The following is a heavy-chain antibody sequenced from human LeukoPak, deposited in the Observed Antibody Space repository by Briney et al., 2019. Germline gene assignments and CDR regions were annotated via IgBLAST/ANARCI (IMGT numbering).Heavy chain of an antibody. CDR3: ARFLWSGYSDAFDI. CDR1: GDSISSSY. CDR2: IYYSGST. D-gene: IGHD3-3*01. Sequence: SETLSLTCTVSGDSISSSYWSWSWIRQPPGKGLEWIGYIYYSGSTNYNPSLKSRVTISVDTSKNQFSLKLSSVTAADTAVYYCARFLWSGYSDAFDIWGQGTMVTVSS. V-gene: IGHV4-59*01. J-gene: IGHJ3*02.